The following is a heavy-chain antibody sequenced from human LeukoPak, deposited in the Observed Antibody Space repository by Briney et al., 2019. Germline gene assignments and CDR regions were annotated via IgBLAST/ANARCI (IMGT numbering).Heavy chain of an antibody. Sequence: PETLSLTCTVSGGSISSSSYYWGWIRQPPGKGLEWIGSIYSSGSTYYNPSLKSRVTISVDTSKNQFSLKLSSVTAADTAVYYCARRVRRPEVDFDXWGQGTLVTVSS. J-gene: IGHJ4*02. CDR3: ARRVRRPEVDFDX. D-gene: IGHD1-26*01. V-gene: IGHV4-39*01. CDR2: IYSSGST. CDR1: GGSISSSSYY.